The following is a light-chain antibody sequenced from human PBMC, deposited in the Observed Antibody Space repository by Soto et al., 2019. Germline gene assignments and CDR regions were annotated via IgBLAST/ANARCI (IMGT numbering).Light chain of an antibody. CDR2: EVS. CDR1: SSDVGGYNY. Sequence: QSALTQPASVSGSPGQSITISCTGTSSDVGGYNYVSWYQHHPGKAPKLMIYEVSNRPSGVSNRFSGSKSGNTASLTISGIPAADEADYSCSSYTSSSTLDVFGTGTKLTVL. V-gene: IGLV2-14*01. CDR3: SSYTSSSTLDV. J-gene: IGLJ1*01.